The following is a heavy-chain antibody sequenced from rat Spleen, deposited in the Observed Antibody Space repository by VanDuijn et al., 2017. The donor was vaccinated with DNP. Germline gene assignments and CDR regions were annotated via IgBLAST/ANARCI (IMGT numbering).Heavy chain of an antibody. V-gene: IGHV5-34*01. CDR2: ISSSSSFI. Sequence: EVQLVESGGGLVQPGRSLKLSCAASGFTFSDYGMNWIRQAPGKGLEWIASISSSSSFISYADTVKGRFTISRENAKNTLFLQMTSLRSEDTALYYCAGWSPFDYWGQGVMVTVSS. J-gene: IGHJ2*01. CDR3: AGWSPFDY. CDR1: GFTFSDYG. D-gene: IGHD1-12*02.